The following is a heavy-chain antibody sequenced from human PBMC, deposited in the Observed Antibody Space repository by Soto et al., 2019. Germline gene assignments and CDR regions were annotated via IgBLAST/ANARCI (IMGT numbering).Heavy chain of an antibody. CDR1: RFTFSDYY. V-gene: IGHV3-11*01. D-gene: IGHD2-15*01. Sequence: AGGSLRLSCAASRFTFSDYYMIRIRQAPGKGLEWVSYISSSGSGIYYGDSVKGRFTISRDNAKNSLYLQMNGLRAEDTAVYYCASAYSDVPDFWGQGTMVIVS. CDR2: ISSSGSGI. J-gene: IGHJ3*01. CDR3: ASAYSDVPDF.